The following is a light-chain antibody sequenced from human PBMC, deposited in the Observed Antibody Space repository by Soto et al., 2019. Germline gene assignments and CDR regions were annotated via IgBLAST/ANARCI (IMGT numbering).Light chain of an antibody. J-gene: IGLJ2*01. V-gene: IGLV3-1*01. CDR2: QDT. CDR3: QAWDSSTVV. Sequence: SYELTQPPSVSVSPGQTASITCSGDKLGDKYACWYQQRPGQSPVLVIYQDTHRPSGIPERFSGSNSGNTATLTISGTQAMDEADYYCQAWDSSTVVFGGGTKLTVL. CDR1: KLGDKY.